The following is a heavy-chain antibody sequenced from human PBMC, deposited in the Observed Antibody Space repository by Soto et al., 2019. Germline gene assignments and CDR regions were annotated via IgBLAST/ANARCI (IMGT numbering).Heavy chain of an antibody. D-gene: IGHD6-19*01. Sequence: PGGSLRLSCEASGFTLSSYWMSWIRQAPGKGLEWVANTRQDGGQSYLVDSVQGRFTISRDNAKNSVYLQMNSLRAEDTAVYCCVTDGSTGWHFDSWGQGTLVTVSS. J-gene: IGHJ4*02. CDR2: TRQDGGQS. CDR3: VTDGSTGWHFDS. CDR1: GFTLSSYW. V-gene: IGHV3-7*01.